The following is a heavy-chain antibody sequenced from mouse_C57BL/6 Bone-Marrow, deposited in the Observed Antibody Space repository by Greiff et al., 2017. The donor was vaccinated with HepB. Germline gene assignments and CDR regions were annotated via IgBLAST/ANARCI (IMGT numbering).Heavy chain of an antibody. CDR1: GYAFSSSW. CDR2: IYPGDGDT. V-gene: IGHV1-82*01. D-gene: IGHD2-3*01. CDR3: ASWLLGFGY. J-gene: IGHJ2*01. Sequence: QVQLQQPGPELVKPGASVKISCKASGYAFSSSWMNWVKQRPGKGLEWIGRIYPGDGDTNYNGKFKGKATLTADKSSSTAYMQLSSLTSEDSAVYFCASWLLGFGYWGQGTTLTVSS.